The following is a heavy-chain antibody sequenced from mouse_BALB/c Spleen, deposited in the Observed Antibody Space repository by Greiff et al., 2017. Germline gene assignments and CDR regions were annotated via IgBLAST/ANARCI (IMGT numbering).Heavy chain of an antibody. V-gene: IGHV5-12-1*01. CDR1: GFAFSSYD. D-gene: IGHD4-1*01. CDR3: ARRTVTSYWYFDV. Sequence: EVQRVESGGGLVKPGGSLKISCAASGFAFSSYDMSWVRQTPEKRLEWVAYISSGGGSTYYPDTVKGRFTISRDNAKNTPYLQLSSLKSEDTAMYYCARRTVTSYWYFDVWGAGTTVTVSS. CDR2: ISSGGGST. J-gene: IGHJ1*01.